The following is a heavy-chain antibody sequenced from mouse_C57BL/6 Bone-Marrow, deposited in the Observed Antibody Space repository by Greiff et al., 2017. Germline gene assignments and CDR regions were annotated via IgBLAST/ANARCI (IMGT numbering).Heavy chain of an antibody. J-gene: IGHJ2*01. CDR1: GYTFTSYW. CDR2: IYPTSGRT. D-gene: IGHD4-1*01. Sequence: QVQLQQPGAELVKPGASVKMSCKASGYTFTSYWITWVKQRPGQGLEWIGDIYPTSGRTNYNEKFKSKAILTVDTSYNTAYMQLSILTSDDSAVFYCARSGPLGRSFDDWGQGTTLTVSS. CDR3: ARSGPLGRSFDD. V-gene: IGHV1-55*01.